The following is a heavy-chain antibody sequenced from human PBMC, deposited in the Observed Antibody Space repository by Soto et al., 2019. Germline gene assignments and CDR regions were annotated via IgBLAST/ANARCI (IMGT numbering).Heavy chain of an antibody. V-gene: IGHV3-48*01. CDR2: ISSSSSTI. CDR3: ARDIGAARNYYMDV. J-gene: IGHJ6*03. CDR1: GVTFSSYS. Sequence: GGSLRLSCAASGVTFSSYSMNWVRQAPGKGLEWVSYISSSSSTIYYADSVKGRFTISRDNAKNSLYLQMNSLRAEDTAVYYCARDIGAARNYYMDVWGKGTTVTVSS. D-gene: IGHD6-6*01.